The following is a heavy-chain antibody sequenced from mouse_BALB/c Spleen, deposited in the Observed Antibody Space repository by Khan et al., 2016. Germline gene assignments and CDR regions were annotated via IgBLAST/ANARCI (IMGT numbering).Heavy chain of an antibody. V-gene: IGHV3-2*02. CDR1: GYSITSDYA. J-gene: IGHJ4*01. Sequence: EVKLLESGPGLVKPSQSLSLTCTVTGYSITSDYAWNWIRQFPGNKLEWMGYISYSGSTSYNPSLKSRISITRDTSKNQFFLQLNSVTTEDTATYYCARSWRGFYAMDYWGQGTSVTVSS. CDR3: ARSWRGFYAMDY. CDR2: ISYSGST.